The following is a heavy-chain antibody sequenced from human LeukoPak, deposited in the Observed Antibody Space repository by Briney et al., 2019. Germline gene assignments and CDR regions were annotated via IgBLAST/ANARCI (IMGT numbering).Heavy chain of an antibody. V-gene: IGHV3-66*01. D-gene: IGHD3-10*01. CDR1: GFTVSSNS. J-gene: IGHJ3*02. Sequence: GGSLRLSCAASGFTVSSNSMSWVRQAPGKGLVWVSVIYTGGTTYYADSVKGRFTISRDNSKNTLYLQMNSLGAEDTAVYYCARDPGDYYGSGSSDAFDIWGQGTMVTVSS. CDR3: ARDPGDYYGSGSSDAFDI. CDR2: IYTGGTT.